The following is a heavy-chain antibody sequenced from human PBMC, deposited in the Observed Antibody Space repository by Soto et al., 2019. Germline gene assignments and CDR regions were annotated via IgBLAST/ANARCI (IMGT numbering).Heavy chain of an antibody. J-gene: IGHJ4*02. CDR2: IYYSGST. CDR3: ASYGDYGVVSDY. D-gene: IGHD4-17*01. V-gene: IGHV4-61*01. CDR1: GGSVSSGSYY. Sequence: SETLSLTCTVSGGSVSSGSYYWSWIRQPPGKGLEWIGYIYYSGSTNYNPSLKSRVTISVDTSKNQFSLKLSSVTAADTAVYYCASYGDYGVVSDYWGQGTLVTVSS.